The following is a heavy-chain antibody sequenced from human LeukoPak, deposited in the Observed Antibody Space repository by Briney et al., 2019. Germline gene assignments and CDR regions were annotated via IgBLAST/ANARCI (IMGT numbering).Heavy chain of an antibody. CDR2: IYHSGST. J-gene: IGHJ5*02. CDR1: GYSISSGYY. V-gene: IGHV4-38-2*01. D-gene: IGHD3-3*01. CDR3: ARHSWGPYYDFWSGSEDPYNWFDP. Sequence: SETLSLTCAVSGYSISSGYYWGWIRPPPGKGLEWIGSIYHSGSTYYSPSLKSRVTISVDTSKNQFSLKLSSVTAADTAVYYCARHSWGPYYDFWSGSEDPYNWFDPWGQGTLVTVSS.